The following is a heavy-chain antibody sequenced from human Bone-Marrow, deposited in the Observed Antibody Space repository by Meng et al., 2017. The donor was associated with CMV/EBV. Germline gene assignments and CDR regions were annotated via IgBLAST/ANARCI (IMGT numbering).Heavy chain of an antibody. Sequence: GGSLRLSCAASGFTFSSYAMHWVRQAPGKGLEWVAVISYDGSNKYYADSVKGRFTISRDNSKNTLYLQMNSLRAEDTAVYYCARDRGVGGGRGRYYGMAVWGQGTTVTVSS. J-gene: IGHJ6*02. CDR3: ARDRGVGGGRGRYYGMAV. V-gene: IGHV3-30*04. D-gene: IGHD2-15*01. CDR1: GFTFSSYA. CDR2: ISYDGSNK.